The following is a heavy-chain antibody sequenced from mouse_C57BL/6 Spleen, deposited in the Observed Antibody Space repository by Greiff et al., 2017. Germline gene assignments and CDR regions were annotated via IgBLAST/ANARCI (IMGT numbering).Heavy chain of an antibody. D-gene: IGHD3-3*01. CDR1: GYAFSSSW. V-gene: IGHV1-82*01. CDR2: IYPGDGDT. CDR3: ARWAVLYYFDY. Sequence: VQLQQSGPELVKPGASVKISCKASGYAFSSSWMNWVKQRPGKGLEWIGRIYPGDGDTNYNGKFKGKATLTADKSSSTAYMQLSSLTSEDSAVYFCARWAVLYYFDYGGQGTTLTVSS. J-gene: IGHJ2*01.